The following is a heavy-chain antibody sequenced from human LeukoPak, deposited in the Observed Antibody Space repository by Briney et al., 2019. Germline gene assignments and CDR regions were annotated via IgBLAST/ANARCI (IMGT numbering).Heavy chain of an antibody. D-gene: IGHD5-18*01. CDR2: ISNDGGNI. Sequence: PGGSLRLSCTASGFIFSSFGMHWVRQAPGKGLEWVAVISNDGGNIYHADSVKGRFTISRDNSKNTLFLQMNSLRAEDTAVYYCARDLQLTHFDYWGQGTLVTVSS. J-gene: IGHJ4*02. CDR3: ARDLQLTHFDY. CDR1: GFIFSSFG. V-gene: IGHV3-30*03.